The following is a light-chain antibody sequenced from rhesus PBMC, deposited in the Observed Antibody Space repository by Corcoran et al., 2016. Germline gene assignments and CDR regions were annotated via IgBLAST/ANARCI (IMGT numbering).Light chain of an antibody. J-gene: IGKJ2*01. CDR3: LQHNSYPFS. Sequence: DIQMTQSPSSLSASVGDTVTITCRASQGISSYLNWFQQKPGKAPKRLSYDASRLESGVPSRFSGSGSGTDFTRTISSLQPEEFAAYYCLQHNSYPFSFGQGTKVEIK. CDR2: DAS. V-gene: IGKV1-28*03. CDR1: QGISSY.